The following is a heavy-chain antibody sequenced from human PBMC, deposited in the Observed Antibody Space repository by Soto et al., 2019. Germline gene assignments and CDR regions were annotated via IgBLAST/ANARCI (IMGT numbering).Heavy chain of an antibody. J-gene: IGHJ5*02. CDR3: ARHLTGLDT. CDR2: IHYSGST. CDR1: GGSISSFY. V-gene: IGHV4-59*08. Sequence: SETLSLTCTFSGGSISSFYWSWIRQPPGKGLEYIGYIHYSGSTNYSPSLKSRVTISLDTSKNHFSLKLTSVTPADTAVYYCARHLTGLDTWGQGTLVTVSS.